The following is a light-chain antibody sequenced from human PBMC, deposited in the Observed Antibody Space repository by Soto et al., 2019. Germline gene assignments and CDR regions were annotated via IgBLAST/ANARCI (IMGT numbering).Light chain of an antibody. CDR2: AAS. V-gene: IGKV1-17*02. J-gene: IGKJ1*01. CDR1: QGIRID. CDR3: LQHNSYPRT. Sequence: IQMTQSPSSMSASVGDRVTITCRASQGIRIDLGWFQQRPGKAPKRPIYAASSLQSGVPSRFSGSGYGTEFTLTISNLQPEDFATYYCLQHNSYPRTFGQGTKVDI.